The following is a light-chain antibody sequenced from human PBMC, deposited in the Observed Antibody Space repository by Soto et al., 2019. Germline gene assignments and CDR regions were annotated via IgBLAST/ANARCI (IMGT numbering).Light chain of an antibody. CDR2: GTS. CDR1: QSINTY. V-gene: IGKV1-39*01. Sequence: DIQMTQSPSFLSASVGDRVTISCRASQSINTYLNWYQHKPGKAPKLLIYGTSDLQSGVPSRFGGGGSGTDFTLTISSMQPEDFATYYCKQSFSTLLITFGQGTRLEFK. J-gene: IGKJ5*01. CDR3: KQSFSTLLIT.